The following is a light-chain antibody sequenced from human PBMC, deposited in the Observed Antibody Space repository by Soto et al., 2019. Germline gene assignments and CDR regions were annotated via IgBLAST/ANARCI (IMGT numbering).Light chain of an antibody. Sequence: QSALTQPASLSGSPGQSITISCTGTSSDVGGYNFVSWYQQHPGKAPKLMIYDVSNRPSGVSTRFSGSKSGNTASLTISGLQAEDEAEYYGSSDTSSSTLGVFGGGTKLTVL. V-gene: IGLV2-14*01. CDR3: SSDTSSSTLGV. J-gene: IGLJ3*02. CDR2: DVS. CDR1: SSDVGGYNF.